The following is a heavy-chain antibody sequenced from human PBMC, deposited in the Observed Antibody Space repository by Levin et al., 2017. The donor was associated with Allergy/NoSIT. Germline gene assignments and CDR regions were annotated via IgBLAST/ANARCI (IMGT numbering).Heavy chain of an antibody. CDR2: IWYDGSNK. D-gene: IGHD4-23*01. J-gene: IGHJ4*02. CDR3: ARDRQGSDYTDGGVFDY. CDR1: GFTFSSYG. Sequence: AGGSLRLSCAASGFTFSSYGMHWVRQAPGKGLEWVAVIWYDGSNKYYADSVKGRFTISRDNSKNTLYLQMNSLRAEDTAVYYCARDRQGSDYTDGGVFDYWGQGTLVTVSS. V-gene: IGHV3-33*01.